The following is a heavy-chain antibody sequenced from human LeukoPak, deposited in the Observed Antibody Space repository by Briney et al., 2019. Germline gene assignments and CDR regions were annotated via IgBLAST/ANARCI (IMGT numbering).Heavy chain of an antibody. Sequence: SVKVSCKASGGTFSSYAISWVRQAPGQGLEWMGGIIPILGTANYAQKFQGRVAITTDESTSTAYMELSSLRSEDTAVYYCAREGNNWNYVGPSWFDPWGQGTLVTVSS. V-gene: IGHV1-69*05. D-gene: IGHD1-7*01. CDR1: GGTFSSYA. CDR2: IIPILGTA. J-gene: IGHJ5*02. CDR3: AREGNNWNYVGPSWFDP.